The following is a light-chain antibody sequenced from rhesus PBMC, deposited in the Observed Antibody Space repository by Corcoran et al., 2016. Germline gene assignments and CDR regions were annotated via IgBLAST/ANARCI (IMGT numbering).Light chain of an antibody. Sequence: EILLTQSPATLSLTPGERVTLSCRASQSVSSNLAWYAQKPGQSPRLLIYHGSNRATGVPDRFSGSGSGTDFTLTITSLEADALGVYYCQQYNNWLTFGGGTRV. J-gene: IGKJ4*01. CDR1: QSVSSN. CDR3: QQYNNWLT. CDR2: HGS. V-gene: IGKV3-35*01.